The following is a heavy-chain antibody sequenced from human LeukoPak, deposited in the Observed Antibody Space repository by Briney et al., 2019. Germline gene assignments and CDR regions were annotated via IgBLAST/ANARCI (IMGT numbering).Heavy chain of an antibody. J-gene: IGHJ4*02. Sequence: ASVKVSCKASGYTFTSYGISWVRQAPGQGLECMGWISGYNGNTNYAQKPQGRVTMTTDTSTSTAYMELRSLRSDDTAVYYCARDGPNYYGSGSYYEFDYWGQGTLVTVSS. D-gene: IGHD3-10*01. CDR1: GYTFTSYG. V-gene: IGHV1-18*01. CDR2: ISGYNGNT. CDR3: ARDGPNYYGSGSYYEFDY.